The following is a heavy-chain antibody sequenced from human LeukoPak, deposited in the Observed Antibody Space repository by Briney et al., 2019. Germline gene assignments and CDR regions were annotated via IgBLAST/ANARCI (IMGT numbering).Heavy chain of an antibody. CDR3: ARQPKYYYDSSGYYHTSQFDY. D-gene: IGHD3-22*01. CDR2: IYYSGST. J-gene: IGHJ4*02. V-gene: IGHV4-39*01. Sequence: SETLSLTCTVSGGSLSSSSYYWGWIRQPPGKGLEWIGSIYYSGSTYYNPSLKSRVTISVDTSKNQFSLKLSSVTAADTAVYYCARQPKYYYDSSGYYHTSQFDYWGQGTLVTVSS. CDR1: GGSLSSSSYY.